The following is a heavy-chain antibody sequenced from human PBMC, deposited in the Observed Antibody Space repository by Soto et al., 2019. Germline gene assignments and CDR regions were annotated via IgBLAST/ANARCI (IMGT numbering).Heavy chain of an antibody. CDR2: MNPNSGNT. J-gene: IGHJ5*02. CDR3: ARGAAYTIFGVVISCCWFDP. D-gene: IGHD3-3*01. CDR1: GYTFTSYD. Sequence: QVQLVQSGAEVKKPGASVKVSCKASGYTFTSYDINWVRQATGQGLEWMGWMNPNSGNTGYAQKFQGRVTMTRNTSISTAYMELSSLRSEDTAVYYCARGAAYTIFGVVISCCWFDPWGQGTLVTVSS. V-gene: IGHV1-8*01.